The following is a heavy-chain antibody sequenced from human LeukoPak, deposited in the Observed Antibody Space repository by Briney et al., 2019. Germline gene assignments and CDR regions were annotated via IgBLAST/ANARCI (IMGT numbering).Heavy chain of an antibody. CDR2: IYYSGSS. V-gene: IGHV4-59*01. CDR1: GGSISSYY. CDR3: ARKDDSSGYYVDQ. D-gene: IGHD3-22*01. J-gene: IGHJ4*02. Sequence: SSETLSLTCTVSGGSISSYYWSWIRQPPGKGLEWIGYIYYSGSSNYNPSLKSRVTISVDTSKNQFSLKLSSVTAADTAVYYCARKDDSSGYYVDQWGQGTLVTVSS.